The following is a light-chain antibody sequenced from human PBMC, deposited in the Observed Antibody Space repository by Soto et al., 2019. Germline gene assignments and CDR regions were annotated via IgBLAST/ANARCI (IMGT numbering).Light chain of an antibody. CDR1: SGHSSYA. CDR3: QTRGTGIHVV. Sequence: QPVLTQSPSASASLGASVKLTCTLSSGHSSYAIAWHQQQPEQGPRFLMKLNSDGSHDKGDGIPDRFSGSRSGAERYLTISSLQSEDEADYYCQTRGTGIHVVFGGGTKLTLL. J-gene: IGLJ2*01. CDR2: LNSDGSH. V-gene: IGLV4-69*01.